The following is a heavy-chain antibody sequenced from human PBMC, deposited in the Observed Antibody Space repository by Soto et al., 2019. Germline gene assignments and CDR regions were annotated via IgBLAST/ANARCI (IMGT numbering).Heavy chain of an antibody. V-gene: IGHV3-7*01. D-gene: IGHD6-6*01. CDR3: ARDVSGSSSFYYYYMDV. Sequence: GGSLRLSCAASGFTFSSYGMSWVRPAPGKGLEWVANIKQDGSEKYYVDSVKGRFTISRDKPKNSLYLQMNSLRAEDTAVYYCARDVSGSSSFYYYYMDVWGKGTTVTVSS. CDR2: IKQDGSEK. CDR1: GFTFSSYG. J-gene: IGHJ6*03.